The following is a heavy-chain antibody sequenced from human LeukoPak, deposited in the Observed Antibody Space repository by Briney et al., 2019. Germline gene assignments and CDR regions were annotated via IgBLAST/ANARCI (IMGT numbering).Heavy chain of an antibody. D-gene: IGHD4-17*01. J-gene: IGHJ4*02. CDR3: AQLRSFDY. V-gene: IGHV3-30*18. Sequence: GGSLRLSCAASGFTFSSYGMHWVRQAPGKGLEWVAVISYDGSNKYYADSVKGRFTISRDNSKNTLYLQMNSLRAEDTAVYYCAQLRSFDYRGQGTLVTVSS. CDR1: GFTFSSYG. CDR2: ISYDGSNK.